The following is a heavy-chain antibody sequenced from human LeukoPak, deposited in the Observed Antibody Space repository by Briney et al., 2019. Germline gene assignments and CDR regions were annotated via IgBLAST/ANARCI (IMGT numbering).Heavy chain of an antibody. J-gene: IGHJ4*02. D-gene: IGHD3-10*01. CDR3: ARASMVRGVIITRYFDY. CDR2: IIPILGIA. V-gene: IGHV1-69*04. CDR1: GGTFSSYA. Sequence: SVKVSCKASGGTFSSYAISWVRQTPGQGLEWMGRIIPILGIANYAQKFQGRVTITADKSTSTAYMELSSLRSADTAVYYCARASMVRGVIITRYFDYWGQGTLVTVSS.